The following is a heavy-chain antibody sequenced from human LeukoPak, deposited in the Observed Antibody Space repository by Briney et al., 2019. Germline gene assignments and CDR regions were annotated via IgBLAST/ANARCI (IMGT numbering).Heavy chain of an antibody. J-gene: IGHJ6*03. CDR2: TYWNDDK. CDR3: AHRRQNRHDYYYYYYYMDV. Sequence: SGPTLVKPTQTLTLTCTFSGFSLSTSGVGVGWIRQPPGKALVWLALTYWNDDKRYSPSLKSRLTITKDTSKNQVVLTMTNMDPVDTATYYCAHRRQNRHDYYYYYYYMDVWGKGTTVTVSS. V-gene: IGHV2-5*01. D-gene: IGHD1-1*01. CDR1: GFSLSTSGVG.